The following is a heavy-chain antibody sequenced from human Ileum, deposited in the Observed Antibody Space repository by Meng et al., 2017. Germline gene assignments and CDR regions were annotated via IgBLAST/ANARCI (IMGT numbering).Heavy chain of an antibody. D-gene: IGHD7-27*01. CDR3: AGGLGIWAFDM. J-gene: IGHJ3*02. V-gene: IGHV3-30*04. CDR1: GSIFSSYP. CDR2: ISHDGNNE. Sequence: GESLKISCVASGSIFSSYPMHWVRQTPGKGLECVALISHDGNNEYYADSTKGRFTISRDDSKNTLYLQMNSLRPEDTAVYYCAGGLGIWAFDMWGQGTVVTVSS.